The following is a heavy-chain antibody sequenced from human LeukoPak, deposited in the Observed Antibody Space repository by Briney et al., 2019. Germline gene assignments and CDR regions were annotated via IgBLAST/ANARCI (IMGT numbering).Heavy chain of an antibody. CDR2: ISSTGNYI. Sequence: GGSLRLSCVGSGFIFSNFNMNWVRQAPGKGLEWVSSISSTGNYIHYADSVKGRFTISRDNAQKSLHLQMNSLRVEDSAVYYCARVSTGPVWGQGTLVTVSS. V-gene: IGHV3-21*01. D-gene: IGHD1-1*01. J-gene: IGHJ4*02. CDR3: ARVSTGPV. CDR1: GFIFSNFN.